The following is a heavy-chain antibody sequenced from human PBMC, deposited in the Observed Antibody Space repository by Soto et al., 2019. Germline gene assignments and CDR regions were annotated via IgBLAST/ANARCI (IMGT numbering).Heavy chain of an antibody. V-gene: IGHV3-73*01. CDR3: TTKPEYCSGGSCYSLRAFDI. CDR1: GFTFSGSA. Sequence: PGGSLRLSCAASGFTFSGSAMHWVRQASGKGLEWVGRIRSKANSYATAYAASVKGRFTTSRDDSKNTAYLQMNSLKTEDTAVYYCTTKPEYCSGGSCYSLRAFDIWGQGTMVTVSS. CDR2: IRSKANSYAT. J-gene: IGHJ3*02. D-gene: IGHD2-15*01.